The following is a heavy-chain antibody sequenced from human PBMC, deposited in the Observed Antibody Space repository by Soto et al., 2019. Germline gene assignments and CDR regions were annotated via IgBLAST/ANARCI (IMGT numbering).Heavy chain of an antibody. CDR1: GFTFSSYG. CDR2: ISYDGSNK. Sequence: GGSLRLSCAASGFTFSSYGMHWVRQAPGKGLEWVAVISYDGSNKYYADSVKGRFTISRDNSKNTLYLQMNSLRAEDTAVYYCAKDEYSGSHTQDYYYYYGMDVWGQGTTVTVSS. D-gene: IGHD1-26*01. V-gene: IGHV3-30*18. J-gene: IGHJ6*02. CDR3: AKDEYSGSHTQDYYYYYGMDV.